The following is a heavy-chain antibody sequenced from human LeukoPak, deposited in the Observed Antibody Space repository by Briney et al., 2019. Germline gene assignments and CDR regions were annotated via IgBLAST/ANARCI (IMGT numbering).Heavy chain of an antibody. CDR1: GFTLRSYA. Sequence: GGSLRLSCAASGFTLRSYAMSWVRQAPGKGLEWVSAISGAGDSTYYADSVKGRFTISRDNAKNSLYLQMNSLRAEDTAVYYCARGVEDIVVVPAAILGFDYWGQGTPVTVSS. CDR3: ARGVEDIVVVPAAILGFDY. J-gene: IGHJ4*02. D-gene: IGHD2-2*02. V-gene: IGHV3-23*01. CDR2: ISGAGDST.